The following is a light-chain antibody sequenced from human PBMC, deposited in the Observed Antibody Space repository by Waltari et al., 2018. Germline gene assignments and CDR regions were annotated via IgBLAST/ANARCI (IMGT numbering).Light chain of an antibody. Sequence: AMIPPPATLSVSPGERATLSCRTSRTISSNLAWYQQKPGQPPRLPIYAASISAAGVSARFTGSGSETQFTLTIHSLQSEDFADYYCHQYNNWPPWTFSQGTKVEIK. CDR2: AAS. J-gene: IGKJ1*01. CDR1: RTISSN. V-gene: IGKV3-15*01. CDR3: HQYNNWPPWT.